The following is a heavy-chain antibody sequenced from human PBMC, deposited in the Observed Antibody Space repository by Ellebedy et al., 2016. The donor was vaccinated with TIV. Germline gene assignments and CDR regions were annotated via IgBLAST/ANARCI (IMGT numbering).Heavy chain of an antibody. Sequence: MPSETLSPTCTVSGGSIGTYSWSWTRQPPGNGLACIEYIHYSGSTNSNPSLNSRVTISVDTSKNQFSLKLSSVTAADTAVYYCGRGGGASTVFFDYWGQGTLVTLSS. CDR2: IHYSGST. J-gene: IGHJ4*02. CDR1: GGSIGTYS. CDR3: GRGGGASTVFFDY. V-gene: IGHV4-59*08. D-gene: IGHD1-26*01.